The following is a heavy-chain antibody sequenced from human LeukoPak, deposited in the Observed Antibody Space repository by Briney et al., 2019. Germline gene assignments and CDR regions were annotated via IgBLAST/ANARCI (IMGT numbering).Heavy chain of an antibody. CDR1: GFISSSYW. D-gene: IGHD1-26*01. J-gene: IGHJ4*02. CDR3: VRDLGGRSGH. Sequence: GGSLRLSCAASGFISSSYWMSWVRQAPGKGLEWVANVKQDGSERYYGDSVKGRFTISRDNAKNTLYLQMNSLTAEDTAVYYCVRDLGGRSGHWGQGTLVTVSS. CDR2: VKQDGSER. V-gene: IGHV3-7*01.